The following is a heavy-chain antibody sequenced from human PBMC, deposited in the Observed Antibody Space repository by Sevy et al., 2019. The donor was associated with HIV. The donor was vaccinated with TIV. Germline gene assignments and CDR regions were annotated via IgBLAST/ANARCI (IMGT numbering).Heavy chain of an antibody. CDR1: GYTFTDYF. D-gene: IGHD1-1*01. CDR2: INPNDGVT. Sequence: ASVKVSCKASGYTFTDYFIHWVRQAPGQGLEWMAWINPNDGVTNYAQRFQGGVTVTRDTSISTAYMELRRLRSDDTAIYYCARLTTMPTSDLYGMDVWGQGTTVTVSS. J-gene: IGHJ6*02. CDR3: ARLTTMPTSDLYGMDV. V-gene: IGHV1-2*02.